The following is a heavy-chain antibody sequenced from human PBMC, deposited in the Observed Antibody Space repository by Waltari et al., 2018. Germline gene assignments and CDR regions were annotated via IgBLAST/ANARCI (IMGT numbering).Heavy chain of an antibody. D-gene: IGHD3-3*01. V-gene: IGHV1-69*05. CDR2: IIPIVGTA. Sequence: QVQLVQSGAEVKKPGSSVKVSCKASGGTFSSYAISWVRQAPGHGLGWMGGIIPIVGTANYAKKFQGRVTITTDESTSTAYMELSSLRSEDTAVYYCAGGRRGSYYDFWSGYHYGMDVWGQGTTVTVSS. J-gene: IGHJ6*02. CDR1: GGTFSSYA. CDR3: AGGRRGSYYDFWSGYHYGMDV.